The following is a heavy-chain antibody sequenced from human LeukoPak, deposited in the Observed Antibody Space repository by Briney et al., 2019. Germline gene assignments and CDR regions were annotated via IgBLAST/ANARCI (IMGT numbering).Heavy chain of an antibody. CDR3: ARDMGITIFGVVTLGDYFDY. V-gene: IGHV3-74*01. J-gene: IGHJ4*02. CDR1: GFTFSSYW. D-gene: IGHD3-3*01. Sequence: PGGSLRLSCAASGFTFSSYWMHWVRHAPGKGLVWVSRINSDGSSTSYADSVKGRFTISRDNAKNTLYLQMNSLRAEDTAVYYCARDMGITIFGVVTLGDYFDYWGQGTLVTVSS. CDR2: INSDGSST.